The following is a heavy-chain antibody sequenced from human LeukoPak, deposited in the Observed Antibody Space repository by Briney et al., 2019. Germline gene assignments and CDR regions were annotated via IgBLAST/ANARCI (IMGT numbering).Heavy chain of an antibody. V-gene: IGHV3-30*18. Sequence: GRSLRLSCAASGFTFSSYGMHWVRQAPGKGLEWGAVISYDGSNKYYADSVKGRFTISRDNSKNTLYLQMNSLRAEDTAVYYCAKDREAYCGGDCYIFDYWGPGTLVTVSS. CDR3: AKDREAYCGGDCYIFDY. CDR1: GFTFSSYG. D-gene: IGHD2-21*02. J-gene: IGHJ4*02. CDR2: ISYDGSNK.